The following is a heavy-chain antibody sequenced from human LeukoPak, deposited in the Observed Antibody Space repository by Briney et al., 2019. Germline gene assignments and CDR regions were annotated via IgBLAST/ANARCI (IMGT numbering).Heavy chain of an antibody. V-gene: IGHV1-2*02. D-gene: IGHD5-12*01. CDR2: INPNSGGT. CDR1: GYTFTGYY. CDR3: ARDDGWLIYNWFDP. Sequence: ASVKVSCKASGYTFTGYYMHWVRQAPGQGLEWMGWINPNSGGTNYAQKFQGRVTMTRDTSISTAYLELSRLRSDDTAVYYCARDDGWLIYNWFDPWGQGTLVTVSS. J-gene: IGHJ5*01.